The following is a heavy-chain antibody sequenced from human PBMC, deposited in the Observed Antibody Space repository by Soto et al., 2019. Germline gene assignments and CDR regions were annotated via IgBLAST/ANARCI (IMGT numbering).Heavy chain of an antibody. Sequence: GGSLRLSCSASGFTFSSYAMHWVRQAPGKGLEYVSAISSNGGSTYYADSVKGRFTISRDNSKNTLYLQMSSLRAEDTAVYYCVKNPYSSSSGVQGADYWGQGTLVTVSS. V-gene: IGHV3-64D*08. D-gene: IGHD6-6*01. CDR1: GFTFSSYA. J-gene: IGHJ4*02. CDR2: ISSNGGST. CDR3: VKNPYSSSSGVQGADY.